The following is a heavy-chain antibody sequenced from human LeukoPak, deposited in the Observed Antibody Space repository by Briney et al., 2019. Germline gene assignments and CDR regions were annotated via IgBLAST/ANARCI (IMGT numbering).Heavy chain of an antibody. CDR3: AKAIGVVVAATFDY. V-gene: IGHV3-30*02. Sequence: GGSLRLSCAASGFTFSSYGMHWVRQAPGKGLEWVAFIRYDGSNKYYADSVKGRFPISRDNSKNTLYLQMNSLRAEDTAVYYCAKAIGVVVAATFDYWGQGTLVTVSS. CDR2: IRYDGSNK. J-gene: IGHJ4*02. D-gene: IGHD2-15*01. CDR1: GFTFSSYG.